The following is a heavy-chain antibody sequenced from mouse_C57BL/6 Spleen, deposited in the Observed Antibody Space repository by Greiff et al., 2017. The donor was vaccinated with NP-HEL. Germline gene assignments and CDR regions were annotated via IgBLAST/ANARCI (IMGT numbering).Heavy chain of an antibody. CDR3: ARRYYSNLRYFDV. V-gene: IGHV5-17*01. J-gene: IGHJ1*03. CDR2: ISSGSSTI. Sequence: EVMLVESGGGLVKPGGSLKLSCAASGFTFSDYGMHWVRQAPEKGLEWVAYISSGSSTIYYADTVKGRFTISRDNAKNTLFLQMTSLRSEDTAMYYCARRYYSNLRYFDVWGTGTTVTVSS. CDR1: GFTFSDYG. D-gene: IGHD2-5*01.